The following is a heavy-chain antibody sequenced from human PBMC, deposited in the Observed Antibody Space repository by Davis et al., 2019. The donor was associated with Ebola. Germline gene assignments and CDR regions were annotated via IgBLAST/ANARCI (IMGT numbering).Heavy chain of an antibody. CDR2: IIPILGIA. D-gene: IGHD2-2*01. V-gene: IGHV1-69*10. Sequence: SVTVSCKASGGTFSSYAISWVRQAPGQGLEWMGGIIPILGIANYAQKFQGRVTITADKSTSTAYMELSSLRSEDTAVYYCARDLCSSTSCYNWFDPWGQGTLVTVSS. J-gene: IGHJ5*02. CDR3: ARDLCSSTSCYNWFDP. CDR1: GGTFSSYA.